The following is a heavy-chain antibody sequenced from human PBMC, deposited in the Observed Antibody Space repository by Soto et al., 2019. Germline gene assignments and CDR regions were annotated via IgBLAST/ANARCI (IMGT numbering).Heavy chain of an antibody. CDR1: GGSISSGDYY. Sequence: SWETLSLTCTVSGGSISSGDYYWSWIRQPPGKGLEWIGYIYYSGSTYYNPSLKSRVTISVDTSKNQFSLKLSSVTAADTAVYYCARERGYYGSGSYYLYFDYWGQGTLVT. D-gene: IGHD3-10*01. CDR2: IYYSGST. V-gene: IGHV4-30-4*01. CDR3: ARERGYYGSGSYYLYFDY. J-gene: IGHJ4*02.